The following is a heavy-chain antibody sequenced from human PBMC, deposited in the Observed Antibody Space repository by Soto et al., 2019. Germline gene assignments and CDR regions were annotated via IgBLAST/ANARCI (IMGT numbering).Heavy chain of an antibody. J-gene: IGHJ4*02. CDR3: AKDRGIAVRDFDY. D-gene: IGHD6-19*01. CDR2: ISGSGGTT. V-gene: IGHV3-23*01. Sequence: GGSVRLSCAASRISFSTYAMSWVRRAPGKGLEWVSAISGSGGTTYYADSVKGRFTISRDNSKNTLYLQMNSLRVEDTAVYYCAKDRGIAVRDFDYWGQGTLVTVSS. CDR1: RISFSTYA.